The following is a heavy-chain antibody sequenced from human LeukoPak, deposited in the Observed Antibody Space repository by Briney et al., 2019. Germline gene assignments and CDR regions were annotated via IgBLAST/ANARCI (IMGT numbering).Heavy chain of an antibody. J-gene: IGHJ4*02. V-gene: IGHV3-48*01. Sequence: GGSLRLSCAASGFAFSSHAMSWVRQAPGKGLEWLSHTSVNGAVTTYADSVKGRFTISSDTAKNSLYLQLNSLTVGDTAMYYCARDRDGDEDFDYWGRGTLVTVSS. D-gene: IGHD4-17*01. CDR2: TSVNGAVT. CDR1: GFAFSSHA. CDR3: ARDRDGDEDFDY.